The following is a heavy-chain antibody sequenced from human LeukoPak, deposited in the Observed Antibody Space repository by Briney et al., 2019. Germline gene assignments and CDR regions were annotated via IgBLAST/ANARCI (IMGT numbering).Heavy chain of an antibody. CDR1: GFSFIGYS. J-gene: IGHJ4*02. CDR2: ISRGGHNI. D-gene: IGHD1-1*01. V-gene: IGHV3-48*04. CDR3: SRETTSGY. Sequence: PGGSLRLSCAASGFSFIGYSMNWARHPPGQGLEWISYISRGGHNINHTDSGTGRFTISRDDAKNSLYLQMNRLRAEDTGIYYCSRETTSGYWGQGTLVTVSS.